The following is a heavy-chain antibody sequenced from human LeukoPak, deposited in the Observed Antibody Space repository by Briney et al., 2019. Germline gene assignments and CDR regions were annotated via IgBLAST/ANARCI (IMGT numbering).Heavy chain of an antibody. D-gene: IGHD5-24*01. CDR3: ARGGLLELPLDY. Sequence: SVQVSCKTSGYTFTSYYIHWVRQAPGQGLEWMGGIIPIFGTANYAQKFQGRVTITADESTSTAYMGLSSLRSEDTAVYYCARGGLLELPLDYWGQGTLVTVSS. V-gene: IGHV1-69*13. J-gene: IGHJ4*02. CDR1: GYTFTSYY. CDR2: IIPIFGTA.